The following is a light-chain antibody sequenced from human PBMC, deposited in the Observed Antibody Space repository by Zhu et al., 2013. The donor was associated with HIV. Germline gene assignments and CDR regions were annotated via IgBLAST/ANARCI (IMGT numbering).Light chain of an antibody. CDR3: QQYDSLPLT. Sequence: DIQMTQSPSRLSASVGDRVTITCRASQNINTWLAWFQQKPGKAPSLLIYKASILDNGVPSRFTGSGSGTEFTLTIDSLQPEDIATYYCQQYDSLPLTFGGGTKVDIK. V-gene: IGKV1-5*03. CDR1: QNINTW. CDR2: KAS. J-gene: IGKJ4*01.